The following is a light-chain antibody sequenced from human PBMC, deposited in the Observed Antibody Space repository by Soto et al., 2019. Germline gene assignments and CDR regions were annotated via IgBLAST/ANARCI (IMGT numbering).Light chain of an antibody. CDR2: DVS. Sequence: QSALTQPASVSGSPGQSITISYTGTSSDVGGYNYVSWYQQHPGKAPKLMIYDVSNRPSGFSNRFSGSKSGNTASLTISGLQAEDEADYYCSSYTSSSTSHVVFGGGTKVTVL. CDR3: SSYTSSSTSHVV. CDR1: SSDVGGYNY. J-gene: IGLJ2*01. V-gene: IGLV2-14*01.